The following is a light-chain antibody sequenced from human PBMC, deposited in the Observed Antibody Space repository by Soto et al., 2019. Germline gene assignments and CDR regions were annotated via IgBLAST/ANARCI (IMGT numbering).Light chain of an antibody. V-gene: IGLV2-14*01. J-gene: IGLJ2*01. CDR1: SSDIGTYNS. Sequence: QSALTQPASVSGSPGQSITISCTGTSSDIGTYNSVSWYQQHAGKVPKLMIYDVTNRPSGVSDRFSGSMSGNTASLTISGLQAEDEADYYCTSYTTSSILVFGGGTKLTVL. CDR2: DVT. CDR3: TSYTTSSILV.